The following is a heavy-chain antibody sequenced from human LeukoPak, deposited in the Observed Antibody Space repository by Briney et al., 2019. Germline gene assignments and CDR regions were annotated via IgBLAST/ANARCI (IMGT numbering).Heavy chain of an antibody. V-gene: IGHV3-7*01. J-gene: IGHJ4*02. Sequence: PGGSLGLFCAASGFRLSNYWISWASQAPGKGLVRVANIKLDGSEKFYMNSVKGRFTISRDNAKNSLNLQMNSLRAEDTAVYYCARETRGSYVLGLDSWGQGTLVTVSS. D-gene: IGHD1-26*01. CDR1: GFRLSNYW. CDR2: IKLDGSEK. CDR3: ARETRGSYVLGLDS.